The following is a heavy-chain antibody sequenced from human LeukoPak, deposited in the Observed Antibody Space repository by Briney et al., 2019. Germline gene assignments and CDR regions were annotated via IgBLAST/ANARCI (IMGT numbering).Heavy chain of an antibody. CDR1: GFTFSNYN. D-gene: IGHD4-17*01. V-gene: IGHV3-21*01. J-gene: IGHJ4*02. CDR2: IGSSSSYI. CDR3: ARELITYGDYPYYFDY. Sequence: GGSLRLSCAATGFTFSNYNMNWVRQAPGKGLEWVSSIGSSSSYISYADSVKGRFTISRDNAKNSLYLQMNSLRAEDTAVYFCARELITYGDYPYYFDYWGQGTLVTVSS.